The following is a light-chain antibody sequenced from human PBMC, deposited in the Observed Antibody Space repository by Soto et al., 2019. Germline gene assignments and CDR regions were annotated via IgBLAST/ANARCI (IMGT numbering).Light chain of an antibody. CDR2: DTS. J-gene: IGKJ5*01. Sequence: EIVMTQSPATLSVSPGERATLSCSASQSVSIKLAWYQQKPGQAPRLIIYDTSTRATGIPARFSGSGSGTDFTLTISSLEPEDFAVYYCQQRSNWPITFGQGTRLEIK. CDR3: QQRSNWPIT. V-gene: IGKV3-11*01. CDR1: QSVSIK.